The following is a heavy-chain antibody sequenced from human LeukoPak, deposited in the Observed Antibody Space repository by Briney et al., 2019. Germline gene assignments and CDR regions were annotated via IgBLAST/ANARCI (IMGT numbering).Heavy chain of an antibody. CDR2: IYYSGST. Sequence: PSETLSLTCTVSGGSISSYYWSWIRQPPGKGLEWIGYIYYSGSTNYKPSLKSRVTISVDTSKNQFSLKLSSVTAADTAVYYCARVSAAAGYYYYYYGMDVWGKGTTVTVSS. V-gene: IGHV4-59*01. D-gene: IGHD6-13*01. CDR3: ARVSAAAGYYYYYYGMDV. J-gene: IGHJ6*04. CDR1: GGSISSYY.